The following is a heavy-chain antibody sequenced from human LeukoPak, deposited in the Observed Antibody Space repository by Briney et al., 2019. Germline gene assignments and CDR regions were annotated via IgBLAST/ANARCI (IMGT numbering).Heavy chain of an antibody. CDR1: GYTFTSYA. V-gene: IGHV1-3*01. Sequence: ASVKVSCKASGYTFTSYAMHWVRQAPGQRLEWMGWINAGNGNTKYSQKFQGRVTITRDSSASTAYMELSSPRSEDTAVYYCARAGGMTTVTPDYWGQGTLVTVSS. CDR2: INAGNGNT. CDR3: ARAGGMTTVTPDY. D-gene: IGHD4-17*01. J-gene: IGHJ4*02.